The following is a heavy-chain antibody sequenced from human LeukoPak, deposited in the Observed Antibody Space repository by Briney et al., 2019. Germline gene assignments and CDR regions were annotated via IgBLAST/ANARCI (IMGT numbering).Heavy chain of an antibody. CDR3: TRVPIRTVTMIIVIRGHDAFDI. CDR1: GFNLGDYA. Sequence: PGGSLRLSCSASGFNLGDYAMTWFPRAPAKGLEWVDFIRAKAYGGTTEYAASVKGRFTISKDDSKSIAYLQTNSMQTEDTAVYFCTRVPIRTVTMIIVIRGHDAFDIWGQGTMVTVSS. V-gene: IGHV3-49*03. D-gene: IGHD3-22*01. CDR2: IRAKAYGGTT. J-gene: IGHJ3*02.